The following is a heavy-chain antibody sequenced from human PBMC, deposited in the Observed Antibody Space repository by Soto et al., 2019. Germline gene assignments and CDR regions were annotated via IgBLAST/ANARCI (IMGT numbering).Heavy chain of an antibody. V-gene: IGHV4-34*01. CDR3: ARAIRNPEVRGVYDY. J-gene: IGHJ4*02. CDR2: INHSGST. D-gene: IGHD3-10*01. Sequence: QVQLQQWGAGLLKPSETLSLTCAVYGGSFSGYYWSWIRQPPGKGLEWIGEINHSGSTNYNPSLKSRVTISVDTSKNQFSLKLSSVTAADTAVYYCARAIRNPEVRGVYDYWGQGTLVTVSS. CDR1: GGSFSGYY.